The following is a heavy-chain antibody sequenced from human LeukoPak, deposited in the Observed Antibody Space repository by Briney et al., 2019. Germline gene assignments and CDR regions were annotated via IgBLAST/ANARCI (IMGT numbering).Heavy chain of an antibody. CDR1: GFAFSSYD. CDR2: IGALGET. D-gene: IGHD6-6*01. J-gene: IGHJ3*02. CDR3: AKLPGRSSPGGSSPRPAAFDI. Sequence: GGSLRLSCAASGFAFSSYDMHWVRQVTGIGLEWVSSIGALGETKYPGSVKGRFTISRDNSKNTLYLQMNSLRAEDTAVYYCAKLPGRSSPGGSSPRPAAFDIWGQGTMVTVSS. V-gene: IGHV3-13*04.